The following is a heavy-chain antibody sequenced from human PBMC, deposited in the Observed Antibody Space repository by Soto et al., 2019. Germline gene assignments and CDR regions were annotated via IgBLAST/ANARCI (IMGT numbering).Heavy chain of an antibody. CDR3: AKGGPGLPPNRSPRLFIGELSTTFDY. J-gene: IGHJ4*02. D-gene: IGHD3-10*01. V-gene: IGHV3-9*01. CDR2: ISWNSGSI. CDR1: GFTFDDYA. Sequence: EVQLVESGGGLVQPGRSLRLSCAASGFTFDDYAMHWVRQAPGKGLEWVSGISWNSGSIGYADSVKGRFTISRDNAKNSLYLQMNSLRAEDTALYYCAKGGPGLPPNRSPRLFIGELSTTFDYWGQGTLVTVSS.